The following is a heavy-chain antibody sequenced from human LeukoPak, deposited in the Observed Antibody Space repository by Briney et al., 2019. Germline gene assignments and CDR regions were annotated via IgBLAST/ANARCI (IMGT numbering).Heavy chain of an antibody. CDR2: ISSSGNNT. V-gene: IGHV3-23*01. Sequence: GGTLRLSCAASGFTFNSYAMNWVRQAPGKGLEWVSTISSSGNNTYYTDSVKGRFTISRDNSKNTLFLQMNSLRADDTALYFCAKGLERESRLDSWGQGTLVTVSS. D-gene: IGHD1-1*01. CDR3: AKGLERESRLDS. J-gene: IGHJ4*02. CDR1: GFTFNSYA.